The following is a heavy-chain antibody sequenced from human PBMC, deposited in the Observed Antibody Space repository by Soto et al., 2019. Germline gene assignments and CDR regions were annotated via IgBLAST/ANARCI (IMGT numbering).Heavy chain of an antibody. J-gene: IGHJ4*01. V-gene: IGHV6-1*01. Sequence: PSQTLSLTCAITVDSVSSNSAGWSCVRHAPSRGLEWLGRTYYRSKWYYEYAVSVRGRITINPDASKNQYSLQLNSVTPEDTAVYPCARGEQSSGSIFDYGGQGTRVNVSS. CDR1: VDSVSSNSAG. CDR2: TYYRSKWYY. CDR3: ARGEQSSGSIFDY. D-gene: IGHD1-26*01.